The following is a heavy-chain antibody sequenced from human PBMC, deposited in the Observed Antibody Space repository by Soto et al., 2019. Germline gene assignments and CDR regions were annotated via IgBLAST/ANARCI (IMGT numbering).Heavy chain of an antibody. V-gene: IGHV3-64*01. CDR3: ARDMVVAATFYYYYMDV. CDR1: GFTFSSYA. J-gene: IGHJ6*03. D-gene: IGHD2-15*01. CDR2: ISSNGGST. Sequence: GGSLRLSCAASGFTFSSYAMHWVRQAPGKGLEYVSAISSNGGSTYYANSVKGRFTISRDNSKNTLYLQMGSLRAEDMAVYYCARDMVVAATFYYYYMDVWGNGTTVTVSS.